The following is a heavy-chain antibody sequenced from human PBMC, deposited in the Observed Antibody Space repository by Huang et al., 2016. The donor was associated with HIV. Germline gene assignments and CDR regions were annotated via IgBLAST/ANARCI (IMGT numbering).Heavy chain of an antibody. D-gene: IGHD5-12*01. CDR1: IFTFSTYA. V-gene: IGHV3-30-3*01. CDR3: ARDLWLRDLYYYYYMDV. J-gene: IGHJ6*03. Sequence: QVQLVESGGGVVQPGRSLRLSCAASIFTFSTYAMHWVRQAPGKGPEWVAVISYDGSNNYYADSVKGRFTISRDNSKNTLYLQMNSLRAEDTAVYYCARDLWLRDLYYYYYMDVWGKGTTVTVSS. CDR2: ISYDGSNN.